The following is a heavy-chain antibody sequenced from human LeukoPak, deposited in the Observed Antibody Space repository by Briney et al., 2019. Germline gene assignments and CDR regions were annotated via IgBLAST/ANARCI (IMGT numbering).Heavy chain of an antibody. CDR3: AAGYEEMATVGEGFDQ. CDR2: IVVGSGNT. V-gene: IGHV1-58*01. J-gene: IGHJ4*02. D-gene: IGHD5-24*01. Sequence: APLKLSCKASVFPLTNSAVQWLRQARRHRLEGIGWIVVGSGNTNYAQKFQERVTIARDMSTSTAYMELSSLRFDDTAVYYCAAGYEEMATVGEGFDQWGQGTLVTVSS. CDR1: VFPLTNSA.